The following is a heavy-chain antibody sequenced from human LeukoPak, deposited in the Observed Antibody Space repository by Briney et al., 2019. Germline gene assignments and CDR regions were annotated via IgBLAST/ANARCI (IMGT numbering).Heavy chain of an antibody. Sequence: SETLSLTCAVSGGSISSSNWWSWVRQPPGKGLEWIGEIYHSGSTNYNPSLKRRVTISVDKSKNQFSLQLSSVTAADTAVYYCARGPSNYYYDSSGYYFDYWGQGTLVTVSS. CDR3: ARGPSNYYYDSSGYYFDY. V-gene: IGHV4-4*02. D-gene: IGHD3-22*01. CDR2: IYHSGST. CDR1: GGSISSSNW. J-gene: IGHJ4*02.